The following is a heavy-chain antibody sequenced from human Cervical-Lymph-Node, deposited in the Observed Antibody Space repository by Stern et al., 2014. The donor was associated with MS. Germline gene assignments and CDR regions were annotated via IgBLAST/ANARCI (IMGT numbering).Heavy chain of an antibody. CDR1: GYTFTSYD. CDR3: ARADYSLDY. Sequence: QMQLVQSGAEVKKPGASVKVSCKASGYTFTSYDINWVRPATGQGLAWMGRMNPNSSNTGYAKKFQGRVTMYRNTSISKAYMEMSILRSEDTAVYYCARADYSLDYWGQGTLVTVSS. V-gene: IGHV1-8*01. J-gene: IGHJ4*02. CDR2: MNPNSSNT. D-gene: IGHD4-11*01.